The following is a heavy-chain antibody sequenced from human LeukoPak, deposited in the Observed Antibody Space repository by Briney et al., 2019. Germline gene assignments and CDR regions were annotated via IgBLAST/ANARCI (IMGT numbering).Heavy chain of an antibody. CDR1: GFTFSSYA. J-gene: IGHJ4*02. D-gene: IGHD2-21*02. CDR2: ISGSGGCT. V-gene: IGHV3-23*01. Sequence: GGSLSHSCVASGFTFSSYAMSWVRQAPGKGLEGVSAISGSGGCTYYADSVKGRFTISRDNSKNTLYLQMNSLRAEDTAVYYCAKVHGEGYCGGDCYSGFDYWGQGTLVTVSS. CDR3: AKVHGEGYCGGDCYSGFDY.